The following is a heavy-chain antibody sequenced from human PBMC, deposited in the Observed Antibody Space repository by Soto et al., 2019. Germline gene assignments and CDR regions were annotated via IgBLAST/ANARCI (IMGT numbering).Heavy chain of an antibody. CDR1: GGTFSSYA. CDR3: AINEGRDVSTFDY. J-gene: IGHJ4*02. CDR2: IIPIFGTA. Sequence: ASVKVSCKASGGTFSSYAISWVRQAPGQGLEWRGGIIPIFGTANYAQKFQGRVTITADATTSTAYMELSSLRSEDTAMYYCAINEGRDVSTFDYWGQGTLVTVSS. D-gene: IGHD3-10*02. V-gene: IGHV1-69*13.